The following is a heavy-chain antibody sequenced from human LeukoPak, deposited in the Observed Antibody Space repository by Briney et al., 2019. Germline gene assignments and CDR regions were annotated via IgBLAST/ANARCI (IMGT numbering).Heavy chain of an antibody. Sequence: ASVKVSCKASGYTFTGYYMHWVRQAPGQGLEWMGWINPNSGGRNYAQKFQDRVTMTRDTSITTAYMELSRLRSDDTAVYYCARDVRMAIPSGGYWGQGTLVTVSS. CDR1: GYTFTGYY. D-gene: IGHD2-2*02. CDR2: INPNSGGR. V-gene: IGHV1-2*02. CDR3: ARDVRMAIPSGGY. J-gene: IGHJ4*02.